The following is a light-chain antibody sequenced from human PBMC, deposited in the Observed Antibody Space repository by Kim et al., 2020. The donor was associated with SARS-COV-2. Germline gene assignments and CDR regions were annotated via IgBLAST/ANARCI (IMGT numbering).Light chain of an antibody. V-gene: IGKV1-5*03. J-gene: IGKJ2*01. CDR3: QHYSSYPYT. CDR1: QHIGSW. Sequence: SASVGDSVTITCRASQHIGSWLAWYKQKPGTGPILLVYKSSRLQTGVPSRFSGSGSGTDFTLSINSLQPDDFATYFCQHYSSYPYTFGQGTKLEI. CDR2: KSS.